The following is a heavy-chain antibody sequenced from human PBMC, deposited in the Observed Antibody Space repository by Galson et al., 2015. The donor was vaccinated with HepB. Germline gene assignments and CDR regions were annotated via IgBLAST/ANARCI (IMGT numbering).Heavy chain of an antibody. CDR1: GFTFDDYA. D-gene: IGHD3-3*01. Sequence: SLRLSCAASGFTFDDYAMHWVRQAPGKGLEWVSGISWNSGSIGYADSVKGRFTISRDNAKNSLYLQMNSLRAEDTALYYCAKDINYDFWSGPTLDYWGQGTLVTVSS. CDR2: ISWNSGSI. J-gene: IGHJ4*02. CDR3: AKDINYDFWSGPTLDY. V-gene: IGHV3-9*01.